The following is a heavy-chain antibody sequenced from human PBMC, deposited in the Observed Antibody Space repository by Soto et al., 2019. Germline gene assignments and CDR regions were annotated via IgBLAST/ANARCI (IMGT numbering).Heavy chain of an antibody. J-gene: IGHJ6*02. CDR1: GFTFDDYT. CDR2: INWNSGNI. Sequence: PVGSLRLSCAASGFTFDDYTMHWVRQAPGKGLEWVSRINWNSGNIGYADSVKGRFTISRDNAKNSLYLQMNSLRAEDTALYYCSRSNYYYYVMDVWGQGTTVTVSS. CDR3: SRSNYYYYVMDV. V-gene: IGHV3-9*01.